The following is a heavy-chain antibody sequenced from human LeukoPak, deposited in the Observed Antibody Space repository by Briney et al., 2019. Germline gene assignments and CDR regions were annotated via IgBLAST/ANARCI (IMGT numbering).Heavy chain of an antibody. CDR1: GFTFSSYS. V-gene: IGHV3-48*01. J-gene: IGHJ3*02. CDR3: ARAYCSSTSCYTTHNDAFDI. D-gene: IGHD2-2*02. CDR2: ISSSSSTI. Sequence: GGSLRLSCAASGFTFSSYSMNWVRQAPGKGLEWVSYISSSSSTIYYADSVKGRFTISRDNAKNSLYLQMNSLRAEDTAVYYCARAYCSSTSCYTTHNDAFDIWGQGTMVTVSS.